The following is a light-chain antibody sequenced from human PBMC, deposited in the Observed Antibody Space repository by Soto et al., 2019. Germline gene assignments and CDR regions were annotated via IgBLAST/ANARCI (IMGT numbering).Light chain of an antibody. CDR1: QSVSHNY. Sequence: ELVLTQSPGTLSLSPGERATLSCRTSQSVSHNYLAWYQQKPGQAPRLLIYGASNRATGIQDRFSGSGSGTDFTLTISRLEPEDFAVYYCQQYGSSGTFGQGTKVDIK. CDR3: QQYGSSGT. J-gene: IGKJ1*01. CDR2: GAS. V-gene: IGKV3-20*01.